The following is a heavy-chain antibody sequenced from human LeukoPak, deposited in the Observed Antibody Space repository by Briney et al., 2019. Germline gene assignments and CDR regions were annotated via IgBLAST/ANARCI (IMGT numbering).Heavy chain of an antibody. CDR2: ISSSGSTI. Sequence: PGGSVRLSCAASRFTFSDYYMSWIRQAPGKGLEWVSYISSSGSTIYYTDSVKGRFTISRDNAKNSLYLQMNSLRVEDTAVYYCARSAAAGTFPDYWGQGTLVTVSS. V-gene: IGHV3-11*04. D-gene: IGHD6-13*01. CDR3: ARSAAAGTFPDY. CDR1: RFTFSDYY. J-gene: IGHJ4*02.